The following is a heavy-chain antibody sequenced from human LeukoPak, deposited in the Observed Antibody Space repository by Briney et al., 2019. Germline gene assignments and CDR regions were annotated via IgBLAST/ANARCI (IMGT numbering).Heavy chain of an antibody. D-gene: IGHD2-8*02. Sequence: GGPLKISCQGSGSTFTSYWIAGARQLPGKGLEWMGIIHPGDSDTRYSPSFEGQVTLSADKSISTAYLQWSSLEASDTAMYYCARLYCTGGACFDPWGQGNLVTVSS. V-gene: IGHV5-51*01. J-gene: IGHJ5*02. CDR1: GSTFTSYW. CDR2: IHPGDSDT. CDR3: ARLYCTGGACFDP.